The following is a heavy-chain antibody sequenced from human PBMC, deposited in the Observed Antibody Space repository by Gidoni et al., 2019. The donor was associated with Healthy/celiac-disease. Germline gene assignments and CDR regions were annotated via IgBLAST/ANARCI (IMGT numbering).Heavy chain of an antibody. V-gene: IGHV4-34*01. CDR1: GGSFSGYY. J-gene: IGHJ4*02. CDR3: AIVREADYYDSSGYFPLYFDY. D-gene: IGHD3-22*01. Sequence: QVQLQQWGAGLLKPSETLSLTCAVYGGSFSGYYWSWIRQPPGKGLEWIGEINHSGSTNYNPSLKSRVTISVDTSKNQFSLKLSSVTAADTAVYYCAIVREADYYDSSGYFPLYFDYWGQGTLVTVSS. CDR2: INHSGST.